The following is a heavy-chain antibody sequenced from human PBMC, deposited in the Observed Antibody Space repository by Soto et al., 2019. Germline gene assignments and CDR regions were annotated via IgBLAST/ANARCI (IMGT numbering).Heavy chain of an antibody. CDR2: ISAYNGNT. Sequence: GASVKVSCKASGYTFNSYGISWVRQAPVQGLEWMGWISAYNGNTNYAQKLQGRVTMTTDTSTSTAYMELRSLRSDDTAVHYRARAKSYYYGSGGNNWFDPWGQGTLVTVSS. V-gene: IGHV1-18*01. J-gene: IGHJ5*02. CDR1: GYTFNSYG. CDR3: ARAKSYYYGSGGNNWFDP. D-gene: IGHD3-10*01.